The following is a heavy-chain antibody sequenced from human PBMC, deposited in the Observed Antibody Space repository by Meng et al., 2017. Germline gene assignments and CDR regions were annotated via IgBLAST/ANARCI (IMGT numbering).Heavy chain of an antibody. CDR2: IYYSGST. D-gene: IGHD5-18*01. CDR1: GGSISSGGYY. J-gene: IGHJ5*02. Sequence: QGQLEEAGPGLVKPSQTLSLTCTGSGGSISSGGYYWSWIRQHPGNGLEWIGYIYYSGSTYYNPSLKSLVTISVDTSKNQFSLKLSSVTAADTAVYYCARADRRVGSYGPNWFDPWGQGTLVTVSS. CDR3: ARADRRVGSYGPNWFDP. V-gene: IGHV4-31*01.